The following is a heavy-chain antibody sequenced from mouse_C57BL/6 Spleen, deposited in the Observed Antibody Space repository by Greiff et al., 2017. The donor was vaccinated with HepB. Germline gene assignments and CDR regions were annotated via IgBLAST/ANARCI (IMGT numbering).Heavy chain of an antibody. V-gene: IGHV1-69*01. D-gene: IGHD2-5*01. CDR1: GYTFTSYW. Sequence: QVQLKQPGAELVMPGASVKLSCKASGYTFTSYWMHWVKQRPGQGLEWIGEIDPSDSYTNYNQKFKGKSTLTVDKSSSTAYMQLSSLTSEDSAVYYCARPYYSNHWYFDVWGTGTTVTVSS. CDR3: ARPYYSNHWYFDV. CDR2: IDPSDSYT. J-gene: IGHJ1*03.